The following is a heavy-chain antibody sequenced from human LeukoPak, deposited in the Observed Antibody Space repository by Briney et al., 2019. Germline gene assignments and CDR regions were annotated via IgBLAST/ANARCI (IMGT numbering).Heavy chain of an antibody. D-gene: IGHD2-15*01. Sequence: GRSLRLSCAASGFTFSGYAMHWVRQAPGKGLEWVAVISYDGSNKYYADSVKGRFTISRDNSKNTLYLQMNSLRAEDTAVYYCARGYCSGDSCINFDYWGQGTLVTVSS. CDR3: ARGYCSGDSCINFDY. J-gene: IGHJ4*02. V-gene: IGHV3-30-3*01. CDR2: ISYDGSNK. CDR1: GFTFSGYA.